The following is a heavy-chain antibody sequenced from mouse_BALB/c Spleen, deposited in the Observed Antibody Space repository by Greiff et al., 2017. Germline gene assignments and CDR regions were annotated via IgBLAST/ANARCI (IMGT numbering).Heavy chain of an antibody. V-gene: IGHV1-69*02. Sequence: VQLQQSGAELVRPGASVKLSCKASGYTFTSYWINWVKQRPGQGLEWIGNIYPSDSYTNYNQKFKDKATLTVDKSSSTAYMQLSSPTSEDSAVYYCTRGIYYGNYWYFDVWGAGTTVTVSS. D-gene: IGHD2-1*01. J-gene: IGHJ1*01. CDR2: IYPSDSYT. CDR3: TRGIYYGNYWYFDV. CDR1: GYTFTSYW.